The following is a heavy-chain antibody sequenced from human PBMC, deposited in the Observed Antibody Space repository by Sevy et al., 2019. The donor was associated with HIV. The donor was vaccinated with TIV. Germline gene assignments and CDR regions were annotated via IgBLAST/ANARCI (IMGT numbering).Heavy chain of an antibody. CDR2: IWYDGSNK. D-gene: IGHD3-22*01. CDR1: GFTFSSYG. V-gene: IGHV3-33*06. Sequence: GGSLRLSCAASGFTFSSYGMHWVRQAPGKGLEWVTLIWYDGSNKYYADSVKGRFTISRDNSKNTLYLQMNSLRAEDTAVYYCAKSYYSDSTTYRGSFDIWGQGTMVTVSS. J-gene: IGHJ3*02. CDR3: AKSYYSDSTTYRGSFDI.